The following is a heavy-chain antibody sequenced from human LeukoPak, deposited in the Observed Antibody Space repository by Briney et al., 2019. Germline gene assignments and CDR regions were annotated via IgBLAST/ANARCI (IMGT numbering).Heavy chain of an antibody. CDR1: GGSFSGYY. V-gene: IGHV4-34*01. CDR3: ARARGTEGIDS. J-gene: IGHJ4*02. CDR2: INQSGSI. Sequence: SETLSLTCAVYGGSFSGYYWTWIRQPPGKGLEWIGEINQSGSIKYNPSLKSRLTISVDTSKNQFSLKMRSVNAADTAVYYCARARGTEGIDSWGQGTLVTVSS. D-gene: IGHD1/OR15-1a*01.